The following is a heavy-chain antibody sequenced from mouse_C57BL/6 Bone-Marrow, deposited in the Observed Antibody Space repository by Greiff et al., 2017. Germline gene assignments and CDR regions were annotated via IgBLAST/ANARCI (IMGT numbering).Heavy chain of an antibody. CDR2: IHPNSGST. CDR1: GYTFTSYW. CDR3: AREAYYSNYVFDY. J-gene: IGHJ2*01. Sequence: VQLQQPGAELVKPGASVKLSCKASGYTFTSYWMHWVKQRPGQGLEWIGMIHPNSGSTNYNEKFKSKATLTVDKSSSTAYMQLSSLTSEDSAVYYCAREAYYSNYVFDYWGQGTTLTVSS. D-gene: IGHD2-5*01. V-gene: IGHV1-64*01.